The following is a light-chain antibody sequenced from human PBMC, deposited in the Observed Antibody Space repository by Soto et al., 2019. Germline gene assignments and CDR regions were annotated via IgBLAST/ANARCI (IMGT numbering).Light chain of an antibody. CDR1: SGHSSYA. J-gene: IGLJ2*01. CDR2: LNSDGSH. V-gene: IGLV4-69*01. CDR3: QTWGTGIHV. Sequence: QLVLTQSPSVSASLGASVKLTCTLSSGHSSYAIAWHQQQPEKGPRYLMKLNSDGSHSKGDGIPDRFSGSSSGAERYLTISSLQSEDEADYYCQTWGTGIHVFGGGTK.